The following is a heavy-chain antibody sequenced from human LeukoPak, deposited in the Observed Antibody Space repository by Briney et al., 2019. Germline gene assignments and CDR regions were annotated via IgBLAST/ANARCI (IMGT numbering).Heavy chain of an antibody. CDR3: AKDGGLWVSAHWGDS. V-gene: IGHV3-23*01. J-gene: IGHJ4*02. CDR1: GFTFSGYT. CDR2: ITTSDGNT. D-gene: IGHD7-27*01. Sequence: GGSLRLSCAASGFTFSGYTMSWVRQAPGKGLEWVSTITTSDGNTYYADSVKGRFTVSRDNSKNTLFLQMNSLRAEDTAVYYCAKDGGLWVSAHWGDSWGRGTLVTVSS.